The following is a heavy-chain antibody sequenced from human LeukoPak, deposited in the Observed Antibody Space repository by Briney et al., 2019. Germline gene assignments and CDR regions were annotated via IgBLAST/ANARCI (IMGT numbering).Heavy chain of an antibody. CDR3: ARARSPNIAVAGACFDY. J-gene: IGHJ4*02. Sequence: SETLSLTCTVSDVSISTYYWNWIRQPAGKGLEGIGRIYTSGTTNYSPSLKSRITMSVGTSKNQFSLNLSSVTAADTAVYYCARARSPNIAVAGACFDYWGQGILVTVSS. CDR1: DVSISTYY. D-gene: IGHD6-19*01. CDR2: IYTSGTT. V-gene: IGHV4-4*07.